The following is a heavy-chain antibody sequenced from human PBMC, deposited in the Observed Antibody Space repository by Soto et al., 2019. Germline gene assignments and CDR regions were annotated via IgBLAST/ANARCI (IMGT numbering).Heavy chain of an antibody. D-gene: IGHD3-22*01. CDR1: GGTFSSYA. Sequence: GASVKVSCKASGGTFSSYAISWVRQAPGQGLEWMGGIIPIFGTANYAQKFQGRVTITADESTSTAYMELSSLRSEDTAVYYCARDHTYYDSSGYHDMGAFDIWGQGTMVTVSS. V-gene: IGHV1-69*13. CDR2: IIPIFGTA. J-gene: IGHJ3*02. CDR3: ARDHTYYDSSGYHDMGAFDI.